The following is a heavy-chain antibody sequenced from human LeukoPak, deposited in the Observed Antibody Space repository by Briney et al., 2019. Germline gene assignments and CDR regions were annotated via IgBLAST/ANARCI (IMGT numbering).Heavy chain of an antibody. CDR1: GYSFTSYW. D-gene: IGHD2-2*01. J-gene: IGHJ4*02. CDR3: ARRYCRYSSCYQFDY. Sequence: GESLKISCKGSGYSFTSYWIGWVRQMPGKGLEWMGIIYPGDSDTRYSPSFQGQVTISADKSISTAYLQWSSLKASDTGMYYCARRYCRYSSCYQFDYWGQGTLVTVSS. CDR2: IYPGDSDT. V-gene: IGHV5-51*01.